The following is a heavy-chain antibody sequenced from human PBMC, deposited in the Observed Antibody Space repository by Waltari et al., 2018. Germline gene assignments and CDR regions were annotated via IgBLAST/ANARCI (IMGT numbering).Heavy chain of an antibody. CDR2: IIPIFGTA. V-gene: IGHV1-69*05. D-gene: IGHD6-13*01. CDR1: GGTFSSYA. Sequence: QVQLVQSGAEVKKPGSSVKVSCKASGGTFSSYAISWVRQAPGQGLEWMGGIIPIFGTASYAQKFQGRVTITTDEATSTAYMELSSLRSEDTAVYYCAKPRAAAGTRSGDAFDIWGQGTMVTVSS. J-gene: IGHJ3*02. CDR3: AKPRAAAGTRSGDAFDI.